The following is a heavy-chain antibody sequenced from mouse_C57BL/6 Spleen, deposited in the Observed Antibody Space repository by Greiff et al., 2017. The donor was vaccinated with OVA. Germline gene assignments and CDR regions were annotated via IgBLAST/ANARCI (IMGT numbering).Heavy chain of an antibody. CDR1: GYAFSSSW. CDR3: AIASTCCDF. Sequence: QVQLKQSGPELVKPGASVKISCKASGYAFSSSWMNWVKQRPGKGLEWIGRIYPGDGDTNYNGKFKGKATLTADKSSSTAYMQLSSLKSEDSAVYFFAIASTCCDFWGPGTTLTVSS. J-gene: IGHJ2*01. V-gene: IGHV1-82*01. D-gene: IGHD1-1*01. CDR2: IYPGDGDT.